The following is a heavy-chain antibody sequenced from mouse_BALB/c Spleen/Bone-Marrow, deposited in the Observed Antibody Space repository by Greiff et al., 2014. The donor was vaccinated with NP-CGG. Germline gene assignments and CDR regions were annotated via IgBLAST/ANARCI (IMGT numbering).Heavy chain of an antibody. Sequence: QVQLQQSGAELVRPGSSVKISCKASGYEFSSYWMNWVKQRPGQGLEWIGQIYPGDGDTNYNGKFKGKATLTADKSSSTAYMQVSSLTSEDSAVYFYARVYYGNLDYWGQGTTVTVAS. CDR1: GYEFSSYW. CDR2: IYPGDGDT. V-gene: IGHV1-80*01. D-gene: IGHD2-1*01. J-gene: IGHJ4*01. CDR3: ARVYYGNLDY.